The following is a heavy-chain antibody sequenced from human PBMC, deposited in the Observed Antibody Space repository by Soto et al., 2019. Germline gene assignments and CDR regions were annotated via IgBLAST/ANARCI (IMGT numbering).Heavy chain of an antibody. CDR1: GYSFSSYW. J-gene: IGHJ4*02. CDR2: IYPGDYET. Sequence: EVQLVQSGAEVKKPGESLKISCKGSGYSFSSYWIAWVRQMPGKGFEWMGIIYPGDYETRYSPSFQGQVTISADKSISTDYLQWSSLKASDTDMYYCARRGSGYSVVDYWGQGTLVTVSS. V-gene: IGHV5-51*01. D-gene: IGHD3-16*01. CDR3: ARRGSGYSVVDY.